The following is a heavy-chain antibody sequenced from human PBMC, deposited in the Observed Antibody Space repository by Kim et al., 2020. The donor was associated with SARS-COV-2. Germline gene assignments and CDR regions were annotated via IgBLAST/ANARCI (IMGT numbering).Heavy chain of an antibody. D-gene: IGHD2-15*01. J-gene: IGHJ6*02. Sequence: SVKVSCKASGGTFSSYAISWVRQAPGQGLEWMGGIIPIFGTANYAQKFQGRVTITADESTSTAYMELSSLRSEDTAVYYCARPRYCSGGSCYRNYYYYYGMDVWGQGTTVTVSS. CDR2: IIPIFGTA. V-gene: IGHV1-69*13. CDR3: ARPRYCSGGSCYRNYYYYYGMDV. CDR1: GGTFSSYA.